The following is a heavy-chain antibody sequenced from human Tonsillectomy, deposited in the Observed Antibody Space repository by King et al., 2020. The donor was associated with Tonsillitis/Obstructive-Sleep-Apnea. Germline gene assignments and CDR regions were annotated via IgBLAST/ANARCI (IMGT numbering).Heavy chain of an antibody. D-gene: IGHD6-13*01. V-gene: IGHV4-59*08. J-gene: IGHJ4*02. CDR3: AGHGYSSSWSHFDY. CDR2: IYYSGST. CDR1: GGSISSYY. Sequence: QLQESGPGLVKPSETLSLTCTVSGGSISSYYWSWIRQPPGKGLEWIGYIYYSGSTNYNPSLKSRVTISVDTSKNQFSLKLSSVTAADTAVYYCAGHGYSSSWSHFDYWGQGTLVTVSS.